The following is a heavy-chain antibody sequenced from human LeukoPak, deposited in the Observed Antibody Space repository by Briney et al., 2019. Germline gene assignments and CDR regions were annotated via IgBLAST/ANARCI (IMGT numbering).Heavy chain of an antibody. J-gene: IGHJ4*02. V-gene: IGHV4-34*01. CDR1: GGSFSGYY. CDR3: ARWQY. CDR2: INHSGST. Sequence: PSETLSLTCAVYGGSFSGYYWSWIRQPPGKGLEWIGGINHSGSTNYNPSLKSRVTISVDTSKNQFSLKLSSVTAADTAVYYCARWQYWGQGTLVTVSS.